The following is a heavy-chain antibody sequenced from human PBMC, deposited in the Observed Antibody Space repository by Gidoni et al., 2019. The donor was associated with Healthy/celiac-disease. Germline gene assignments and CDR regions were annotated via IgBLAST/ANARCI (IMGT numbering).Heavy chain of an antibody. Sequence: EVQLLESGAGLVQTGGSLRLSCAASGFTFSSYAMSWVRQAPGKGLGWVSAISGSGSSTYYADSVKGRFTISRDNSKNTLYLQMNSLRAEDTAVYYCAKGVSYGSGSREYYFDYWGQGTLVTVSS. CDR3: AKGVSYGSGSREYYFDY. J-gene: IGHJ4*02. D-gene: IGHD3-10*01. CDR2: ISGSGSST. CDR1: GFTFSSYA. V-gene: IGHV3-23*01.